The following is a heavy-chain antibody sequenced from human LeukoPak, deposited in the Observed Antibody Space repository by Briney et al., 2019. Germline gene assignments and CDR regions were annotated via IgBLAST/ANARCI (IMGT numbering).Heavy chain of an antibody. CDR2: INHSGST. CDR3: ARSDNWKFDY. V-gene: IGHV4-34*01. Sequence: PSETLSLTCAVYGGSFSGYYWSWIRQPPGKGLEWIGEINHSGSTNYNPSLKSRVTISVDTSKNQFSLKLSSVTAADTAVYYCARSDNWKFDYWGQGTLVTVSS. D-gene: IGHD1-1*01. CDR1: GGSFSGYY. J-gene: IGHJ4*02.